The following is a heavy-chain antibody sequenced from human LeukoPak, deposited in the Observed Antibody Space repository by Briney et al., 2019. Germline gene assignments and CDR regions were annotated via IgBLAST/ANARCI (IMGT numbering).Heavy chain of an antibody. Sequence: GRSLRLSCAASGFTFSSYGMHWVRQAPGKGVEWVAVIWYDGSNKYYADSVKGRFTISRDNSKNTLYLQMNSLRAEDTAVYYCAREAVYYDSSGYYFDYWGQGALVTVSS. CDR1: GFTFSSYG. D-gene: IGHD3-22*01. CDR2: IWYDGSNK. CDR3: AREAVYYDSSGYYFDY. J-gene: IGHJ4*02. V-gene: IGHV3-33*01.